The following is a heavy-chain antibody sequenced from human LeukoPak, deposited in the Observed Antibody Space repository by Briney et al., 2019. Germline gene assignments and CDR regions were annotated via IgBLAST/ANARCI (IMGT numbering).Heavy chain of an antibody. CDR3: AREADHYYDSSGYHHQSIDY. CDR2: IWYDGSNK. J-gene: IGHJ4*02. V-gene: IGHV3-33*08. D-gene: IGHD3-22*01. CDR1: GFTFRNYG. Sequence: GGSLRLSCAASGFTFRNYGMHWVRQAPGKGLEWVTFIWYDGSNKYYVDSVKGRFTVSRDNSKNTLYLQMNSLRADDTAVYYCAREADHYYDSSGYHHQSIDYWGQGTLVTVSS.